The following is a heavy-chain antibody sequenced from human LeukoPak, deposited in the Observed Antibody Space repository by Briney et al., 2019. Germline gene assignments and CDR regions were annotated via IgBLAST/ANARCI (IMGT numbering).Heavy chain of an antibody. CDR1: GFTVNSNY. Sequence: PGGSLRLSCAASGFTVNSNYMTWVRQAPGKGLDWVSVIDSDGSTYYADSAMGRFSIFWNNSKNMMFLQMNSLRAEDTAVYYCARGLHDLWRGHMGYWGQGTLVTVSS. CDR3: ARGLHDLWRGHMGY. CDR2: IDSDGST. J-gene: IGHJ4*02. V-gene: IGHV3-53*01. D-gene: IGHD3-3*01.